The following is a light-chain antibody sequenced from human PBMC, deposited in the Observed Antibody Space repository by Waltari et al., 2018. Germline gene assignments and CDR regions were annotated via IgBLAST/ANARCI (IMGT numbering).Light chain of an antibody. CDR2: DVS. J-gene: IGLJ2*01. CDR3: SSYTSSSTRV. Sequence: QSALTPPASVSGSPGQSITISCTGTSSDVGGYNYVSWSQQHPGKAPKLMIFDVSNRPSGVSNRFSGSKSGNTASLTISGLQAEDDADYYCSSYTSSSTRVFGGGTKLTVL. CDR1: SSDVGGYNY. V-gene: IGLV2-14*03.